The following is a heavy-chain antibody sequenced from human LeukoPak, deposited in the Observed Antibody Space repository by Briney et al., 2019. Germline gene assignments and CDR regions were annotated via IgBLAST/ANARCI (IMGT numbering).Heavy chain of an antibody. CDR3: ARGPSVSVLPFFYYYMDV. J-gene: IGHJ6*03. V-gene: IGHV1-46*01. CDR1: GYTFTSYY. Sequence: GASVKVSCKASGYTFTSYYMHWVRQAPGQGLEWMGVINPSGGSTSYARKFQGRVTMTRDTSISTAYMELSRLRSDDTAVYYCARGPSVSVLPFFYYYMDVWGKGTTVTVSS. D-gene: IGHD3-10*02. CDR2: INPSGGST.